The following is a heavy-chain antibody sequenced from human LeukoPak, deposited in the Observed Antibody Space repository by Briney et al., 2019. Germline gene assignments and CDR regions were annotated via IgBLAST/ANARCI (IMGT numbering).Heavy chain of an antibody. CDR1: GGSFSGYY. V-gene: IGHV4-34*01. D-gene: IGHD1-26*01. J-gene: IGHJ3*02. CDR3: ARDRGTPNAFDI. CDR2: IYYSGST. Sequence: SETLSLTCAVYGGSFSGYYWSWIRQPPGKGLEWIGTIYYSGSTYYNPSLKSRVTISVDTSKNQFSLKLSSVTAADTAVYYCARDRGTPNAFDIWGQGTMVTVSS.